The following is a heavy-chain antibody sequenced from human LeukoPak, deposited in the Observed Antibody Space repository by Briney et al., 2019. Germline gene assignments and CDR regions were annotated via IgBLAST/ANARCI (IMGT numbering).Heavy chain of an antibody. CDR1: GGSFSGYY. V-gene: IGHV4-34*01. J-gene: IGHJ4*02. D-gene: IGHD5-18*01. CDR3: ARGFGIQLSFYSDY. CDR2: INHSGST. Sequence: SETLSLTCAAYGGSFSGYYWSWIRQPPGKGLEWIGEINHSGSTNYNPSLKSRVTISVDTSKNQFSLKLSSVTAADTAVYYCARGFGIQLSFYSDYWGQGTLVTVSS.